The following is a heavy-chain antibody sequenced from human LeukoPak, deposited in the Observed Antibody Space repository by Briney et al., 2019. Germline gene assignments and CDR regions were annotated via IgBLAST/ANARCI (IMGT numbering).Heavy chain of an antibody. CDR2: ISSSGSNI. CDR3: ASPRYYYYSSGYADAFDI. Sequence: PGGSLRLSCAASGFTFSDYYMSWVRQAPGKGLEWVSYISSSGSNIYYADSVKGRFTIYRDKAKNSMYLQMNRLRAADTAVYYCASPRYYYYSSGYADAFDIWGQGTMVTVSS. V-gene: IGHV3-11*01. J-gene: IGHJ3*02. D-gene: IGHD3-22*01. CDR1: GFTFSDYY.